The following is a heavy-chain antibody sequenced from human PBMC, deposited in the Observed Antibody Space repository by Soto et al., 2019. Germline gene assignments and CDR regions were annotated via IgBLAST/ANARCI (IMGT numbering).Heavy chain of an antibody. V-gene: IGHV4-28*01. CDR3: ARRAGQGPSDY. J-gene: IGHJ4*02. CDR1: GYSISSSNW. Sequence: QVQLQESGPGLVKPSDTLSLTCAVSGYSISSSNWWGWIRQPPGKGLEWIGYIYYSGTTYYNPSLKSLVTMSVDTSKNPVSLELTSVTAVAAAVYDSARRAGQGPSDYWGQGSLVTVSS. CDR2: IYYSGTT.